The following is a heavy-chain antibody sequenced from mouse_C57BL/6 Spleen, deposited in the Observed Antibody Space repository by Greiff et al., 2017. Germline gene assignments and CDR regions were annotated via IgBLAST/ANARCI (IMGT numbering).Heavy chain of an antibody. D-gene: IGHD4-1*01. J-gene: IGHJ3*01. Sequence: EVKVVESEGGLVQPGSSMKLSCTASGFTFSDYYMAWVRQVPEKGLEWVANINYDGSSTYYLDSLKSRFIISRDNAKNILYLQMSSLKSEDTATYYCARDDWDEGFAYWGQGTLVTVSA. CDR2: INYDGSST. CDR1: GFTFSDYY. CDR3: ARDDWDEGFAY. V-gene: IGHV5-16*01.